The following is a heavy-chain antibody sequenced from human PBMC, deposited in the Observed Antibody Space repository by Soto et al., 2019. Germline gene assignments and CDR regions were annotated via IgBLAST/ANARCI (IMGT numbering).Heavy chain of an antibody. CDR3: ARAGPGFCTNGACWFDP. J-gene: IGHJ5*02. D-gene: IGHD2-8*01. Sequence: SETLSLTCAVSGGSISSGDYSWSWIRQPPGKGLEWIGYIYLIGSTYYSPSLKSRVTISIDRSKNQFSLNLSSVTAADTAVYYCARAGPGFCTNGACWFDPWGQGTLVTVS. V-gene: IGHV4-30-2*01. CDR2: IYLIGST. CDR1: GGSISSGDYS.